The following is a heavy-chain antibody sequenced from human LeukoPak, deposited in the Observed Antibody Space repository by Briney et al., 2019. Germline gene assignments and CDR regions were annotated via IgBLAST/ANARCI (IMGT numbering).Heavy chain of an antibody. CDR2: IYYSGST. CDR1: GGSISSYY. V-gene: IGHV4-59*01. J-gene: IGHJ1*01. CDR3: ARGSRSTYYDSSGQYFQH. Sequence: SETLSLTCTVSGGSISSYYWSWIRHPPGKGLEWIGYIYYSGSTNYNPSLKSRVTISVDTSKNQFSLKLSSVTAADTAVYYCARGSRSTYYDSSGQYFQHWGQGTLVTVSS. D-gene: IGHD3-22*01.